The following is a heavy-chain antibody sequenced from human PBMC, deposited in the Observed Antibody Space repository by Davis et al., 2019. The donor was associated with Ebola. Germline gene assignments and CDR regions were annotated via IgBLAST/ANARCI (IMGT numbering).Heavy chain of an antibody. Sequence: ASVKVSCKASGITFSSHVITWVRQAPGQGLEWMGWISGYTAHTYVTPSLEGRVTLSTDTSTRTVYMELRSLTSDDTAVYYCARGRRAAASGMDYYYGMDVWGQGTTVTVSS. CDR1: GITFSSHV. CDR3: ARGRRAAASGMDYYYGMDV. J-gene: IGHJ6*02. CDR2: ISGYTAHT. V-gene: IGHV1-18*01. D-gene: IGHD6-25*01.